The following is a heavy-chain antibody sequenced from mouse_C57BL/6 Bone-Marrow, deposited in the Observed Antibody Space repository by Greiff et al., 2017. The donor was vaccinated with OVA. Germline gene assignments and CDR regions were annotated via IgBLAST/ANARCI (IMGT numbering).Heavy chain of an antibody. CDR1: GYAITSGYF. Sequence: EVKLMESGPGLVKPSQSLSLSCSVTGYAITSGYFWCLIRQFPGNILEVMGYISYDGSNNYNPSLKNRISITRDTSKNKFYLKLNSMTTEDTATDYCARSHYGSPYAYWGRGNVVTVSA. CDR2: ISYDGSN. D-gene: IGHD1-1*01. J-gene: IGHJ3*01. CDR3: ARSHYGSPYAY. V-gene: IGHV3-6*01.